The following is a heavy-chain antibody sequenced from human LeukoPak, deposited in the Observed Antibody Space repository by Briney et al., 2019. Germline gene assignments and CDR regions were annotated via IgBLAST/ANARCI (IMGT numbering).Heavy chain of an antibody. J-gene: IGHJ3*02. V-gene: IGHV4-59*12. Sequence: SETLSLTCTVSGGSISSYYWSWIRQPPGKGLEWIGYIYYSGSTNYNPSLKSRVTISVDTSKNQFSLKLSSVTAADTAVYYCARDLIAGYCSSTSCYDDAFDIWGQGIMVTVSS. CDR3: ARDLIAGYCSSTSCYDDAFDI. CDR1: GGSISSYY. D-gene: IGHD2-2*01. CDR2: IYYSGST.